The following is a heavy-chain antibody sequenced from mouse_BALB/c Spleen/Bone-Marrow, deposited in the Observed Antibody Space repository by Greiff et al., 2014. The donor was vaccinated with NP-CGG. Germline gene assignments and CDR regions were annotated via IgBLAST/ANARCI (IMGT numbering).Heavy chain of an antibody. CDR1: GHTFTSYT. V-gene: IGHV1-4*01. CDR3: ARPINSLLDH. D-gene: IGHD1-2*01. CDR2: INPNSDYT. J-gene: IGHJ2*01. Sequence: VKLQESGAELARPGASVKMSCKASGHTFTSYTMHWVKQRPGQGLEWIGYINPNSDYTNYNQKFKDKATLTADKSSNTIYMQLSSLTSEDSAVYYCARPINSLLDHWGQGTTLTVSS.